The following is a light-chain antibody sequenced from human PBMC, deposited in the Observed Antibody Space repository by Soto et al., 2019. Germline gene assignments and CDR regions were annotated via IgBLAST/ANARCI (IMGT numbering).Light chain of an antibody. J-gene: IGKJ1*01. CDR2: LGS. CDR3: MQPLQSWT. Sequence: DIVMTQSPLSRPVTPGEPASISCRSSQSLLHSNGYNYLDWYLQKPGQSPQLLIYLGSNRASGVPDRFSGSGSGTDFILKISRVEAEDVGVYYCMQPLQSWTFGQGTKVDIK. CDR1: QSLLHSNGYNY. V-gene: IGKV2-28*01.